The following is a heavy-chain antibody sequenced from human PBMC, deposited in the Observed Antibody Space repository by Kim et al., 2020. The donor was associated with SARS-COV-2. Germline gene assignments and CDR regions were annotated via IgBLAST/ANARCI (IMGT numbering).Heavy chain of an antibody. V-gene: IGHV3-15*01. CDR3: TTDPGGTVVTPGYY. CDR1: GFTFSNAW. CDR2: IKSKTDGGTT. Sequence: GGSLRLSCAASGFTFSNAWMSWVRQAPGKGLEWVGRIKSKTDGGTTDYAAPVKGRFTISRDDSKNTLYLQMNSLKTEDTAVYYCTTDPGGTVVTPGYYWGQGTLVTVSS. J-gene: IGHJ4*02. D-gene: IGHD2-21*02.